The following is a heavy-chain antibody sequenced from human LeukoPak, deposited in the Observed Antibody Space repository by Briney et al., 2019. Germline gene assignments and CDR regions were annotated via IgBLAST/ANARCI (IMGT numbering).Heavy chain of an antibody. CDR2: INPNSGGT. CDR1: GYTITGYY. CDR3: ARVNLEYYYGSGRLIKYYYYYMDV. D-gene: IGHD3-10*01. J-gene: IGHJ6*03. Sequence: ASVKVSCKASGYTITGYYMHWVRQAPGQGLEWMGWINPNSGGTNYAQKFQGRVTMTRDTSISTAYMELSRLRSDDTAVYYCARVNLEYYYGSGRLIKYYYYYMDVWGKGTTVTISS. V-gene: IGHV1-2*02.